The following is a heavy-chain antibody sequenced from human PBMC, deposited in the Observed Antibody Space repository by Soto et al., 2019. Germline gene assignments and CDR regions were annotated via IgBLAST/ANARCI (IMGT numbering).Heavy chain of an antibody. CDR3: ARDRYSYYDFWSGSLPYYYFGMDV. CDR2: ISYDGSEK. V-gene: IGHV3-30*03. CDR1: GFTFSSYG. J-gene: IGHJ6*02. Sequence: GGSLRLSCAASGFTFSSYGMHWVRKAPGKGLERVTVISYDGSEKYYVDSVKGRFTISRDNAKNSLYLQMNSLRAEDTAVYYCARDRYSYYDFWSGSLPYYYFGMDVWGQGTTVTVSS. D-gene: IGHD3-3*01.